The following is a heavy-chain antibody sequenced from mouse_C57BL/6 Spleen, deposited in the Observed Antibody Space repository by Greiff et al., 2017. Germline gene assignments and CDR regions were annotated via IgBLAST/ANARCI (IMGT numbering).Heavy chain of an antibody. J-gene: IGHJ3*01. D-gene: IGHD3-2*02. CDR2: ISSGSSTI. V-gene: IGHV5-17*01. CDR1: GFTFSDYG. Sequence: EVQRVESGGGLVKPGGSLKLSCAASGFTFSDYGMHWVRQAPEKGLEWVAYISSGSSTIYYADTVKGRFTISRDNAKNTLFLQMSSLRSEDTAMYYCARDSSGPWFAYWGQGTLVTVSA. CDR3: ARDSSGPWFAY.